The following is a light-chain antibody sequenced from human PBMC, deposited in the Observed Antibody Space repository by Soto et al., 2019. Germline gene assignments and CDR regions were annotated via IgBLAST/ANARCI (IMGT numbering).Light chain of an antibody. J-gene: IGLJ1*01. V-gene: IGLV1-47*01. Sequence: QSVLTQPPSASGTPGQRVTISCSGSSSSIGSNYVYWYQQLPGTAPKLLIYRNNQRPSGVPDRFSGSKSGTSASLAISGLRSEDEADYYCAAWDDRLSGPLYVFGTGTKVTVL. CDR3: AAWDDRLSGPLYV. CDR1: SSSIGSNY. CDR2: RNN.